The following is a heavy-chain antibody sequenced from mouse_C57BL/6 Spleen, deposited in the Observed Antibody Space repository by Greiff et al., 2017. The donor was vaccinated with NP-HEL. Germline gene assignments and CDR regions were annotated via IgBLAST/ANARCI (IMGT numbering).Heavy chain of an antibody. D-gene: IGHD2-5*01. V-gene: IGHV1-61*01. CDR3: ARGKRLPAYYSNYEAMDY. Sequence: QVQLQQPGAELVRPGSSVKLSCKASGYTFTSYWMDWVKQRPGQGLEWIGNIYPSDSETHYNQKFKDKATLTVDKSSSTAYMQLSSLTSEDSAVYYCARGKRLPAYYSNYEAMDYWGQGTSVTVSS. J-gene: IGHJ4*01. CDR1: GYTFTSYW. CDR2: IYPSDSET.